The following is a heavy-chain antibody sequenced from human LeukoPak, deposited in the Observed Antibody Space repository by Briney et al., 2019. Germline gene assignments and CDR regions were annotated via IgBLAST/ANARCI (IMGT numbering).Heavy chain of an antibody. CDR1: GFTFSGSA. CDR3: TGSAELPWFWEYLSN. J-gene: IGHJ4*02. V-gene: IGHV3-73*01. CDR2: IRSKANSYAT. Sequence: PGGSLRLSCAASGFTFSGSAMHWVRQASGKGLEWVGRIRSKANSYATAYAASVKGRFTISRDDSKNTAYLQMNSLKTEDTAVYYCTGSAELPWFWEYLSNWGQGTLVTVSS. D-gene: IGHD3-10*01.